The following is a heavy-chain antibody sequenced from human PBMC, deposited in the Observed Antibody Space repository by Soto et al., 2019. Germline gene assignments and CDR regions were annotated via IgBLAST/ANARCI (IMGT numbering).Heavy chain of an antibody. Sequence: EVQLVESGGGLVQPGGSLRLSGETSGYTSNIYWMHWVRKAPGKGLVWISRIKSDGSDTIYADSVKGRFTISRDNARNTLYLQMNSLRAEDTATYYCARDRNYHSDYWGQGTLVTVSS. J-gene: IGHJ4*02. D-gene: IGHD1-7*01. CDR3: ARDRNYHSDY. CDR2: IKSDGSDT. CDR1: GYTSNIYW. V-gene: IGHV3-74*01.